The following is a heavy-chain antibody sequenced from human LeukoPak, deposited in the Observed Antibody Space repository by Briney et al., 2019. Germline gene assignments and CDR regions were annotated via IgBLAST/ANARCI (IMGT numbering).Heavy chain of an antibody. D-gene: IGHD6-19*01. V-gene: IGHV4-39*01. CDR1: KFTFSRHRYT. Sequence: GSLRLSCAASKFTFSRHRYTMNWVRQPPGKGLEWIGSIYYSGSTYYNPSLKSRVTISVDTSKNQFSLKLSSVTAADTAVYYCANCDRRGWGEFDYWAQGTLVTVSS. J-gene: IGHJ4*02. CDR3: ANCDRRGWGEFDY. CDR2: IYYSGST.